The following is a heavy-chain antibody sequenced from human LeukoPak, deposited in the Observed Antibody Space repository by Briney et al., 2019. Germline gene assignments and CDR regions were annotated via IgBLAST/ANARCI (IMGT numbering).Heavy chain of an antibody. CDR3: ARDSGFSSSWYYFDY. Sequence: PGRSLRLSCAASGFTFSSYGIHWVRQAPGKGLEWVAVISYDGSNKYYADSVKGRFTISRDNSKNTLYLQMNSLRAEDTAVYYCARDSGFSSSWYYFDYWGQGTLVTVSS. D-gene: IGHD6-13*01. V-gene: IGHV3-30*03. CDR2: ISYDGSNK. CDR1: GFTFSSYG. J-gene: IGHJ4*02.